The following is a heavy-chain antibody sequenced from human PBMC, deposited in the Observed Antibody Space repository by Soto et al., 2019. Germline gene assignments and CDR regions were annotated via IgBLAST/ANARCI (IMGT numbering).Heavy chain of an antibody. D-gene: IGHD6-13*01. Sequence: PGESLKISCKGSGYSFTSYWITWVRQMPGKGLEWMGRIDPSDSYTNYSPSFQGHVTISADKSISTAYLQWSSLKASDTAMYYCARHERVIAAFIDDWGQGTLVTVAS. CDR1: GYSFTSYW. J-gene: IGHJ4*02. CDR3: ARHERVIAAFIDD. V-gene: IGHV5-10-1*01. CDR2: IDPSDSYT.